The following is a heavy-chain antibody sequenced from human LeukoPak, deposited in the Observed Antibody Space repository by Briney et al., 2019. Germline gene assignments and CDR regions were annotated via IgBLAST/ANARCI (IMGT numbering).Heavy chain of an antibody. CDR2: IYYSGST. J-gene: IGHJ3*02. CDR3: ASNWNDDAFDI. D-gene: IGHD1-20*01. CDR1: GGSISSYY. V-gene: IGHV4-59*01. Sequence: SETLSPTCTVSGGSISSYYWSWIRQPPGKGLEWIGYIYYSGSTNYNPSLKSRVTISVDTSKNQFSLKLSSVTAADTAVYYCASNWNDDAFDIWGQGTMVTVSS.